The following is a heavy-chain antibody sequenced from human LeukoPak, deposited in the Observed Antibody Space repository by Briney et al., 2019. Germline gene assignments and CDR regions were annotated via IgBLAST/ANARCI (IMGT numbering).Heavy chain of an antibody. V-gene: IGHV3-23*01. D-gene: IGHD3-10*01. CDR1: GFTFSSYA. CDR2: ISGNGDST. CDR3: ARGQYYYGSASPDY. Sequence: GGSLRLSCAASGFTFSSYAMSWVRQAPGKGLEWVSTISGNGDSTYSADSVKGRLTISRDYSKNTLFLQMNSLRAEDTAVYYCARGQYYYGSASPDYWGQGTLVTVSS. J-gene: IGHJ4*02.